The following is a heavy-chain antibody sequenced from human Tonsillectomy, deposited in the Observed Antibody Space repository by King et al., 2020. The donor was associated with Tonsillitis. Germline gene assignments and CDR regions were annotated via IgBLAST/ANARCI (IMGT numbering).Heavy chain of an antibody. V-gene: IGHV3-74*02. Sequence: VQLVESGGGLVQPGGSLRLSCAASGLTFSSYWMHWVRQAPRKGLVWVSRINSDGSSTSYADSVKGRFTISRDNAKNTLYLQMNSLRAEDTAVYYCVRDLAPAKTWRYCSGGSCYSDYWGQGTLVTVSS. CDR3: VRDLAPAKTWRYCSGGSCYSDY. D-gene: IGHD2-15*01. CDR1: GLTFSSYW. J-gene: IGHJ4*02. CDR2: INSDGSST.